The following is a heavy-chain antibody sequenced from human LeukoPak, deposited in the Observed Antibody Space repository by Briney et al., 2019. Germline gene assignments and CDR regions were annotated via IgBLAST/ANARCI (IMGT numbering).Heavy chain of an antibody. CDR3: AKSYSSSWYSTFQH. J-gene: IGHJ1*01. D-gene: IGHD6-13*01. V-gene: IGHV3-23*01. CDR1: GFTFSSYA. Sequence: PGGSLRLSCAAPGFTFSSYAMSWVRQAPGKGLEWVSAISGSGGSTYYADSVKGRFTISRDNSKNTLYLQMNSLRAEDTAVYYCAKSYSSSWYSTFQHWGQGTLVTVSS. CDR2: ISGSGGST.